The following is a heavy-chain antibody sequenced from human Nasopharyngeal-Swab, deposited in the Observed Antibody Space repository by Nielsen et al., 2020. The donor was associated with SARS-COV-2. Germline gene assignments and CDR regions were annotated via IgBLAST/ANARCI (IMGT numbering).Heavy chain of an antibody. CDR3: VYKGY. CDR2: MNPNSGIT. V-gene: IGHV1-8*01. D-gene: IGHD1-1*01. CDR1: GYTFTNYD. J-gene: IGHJ4*02. Sequence: ASVKVSCKASGYTFTNYDISWVRQATGQGLEWMGWMNPNSGITGYAQKFQGRITMTRSTSISTAYMDLRSLTSEDTAVYYCVYKGYWGQGTLVTVSS.